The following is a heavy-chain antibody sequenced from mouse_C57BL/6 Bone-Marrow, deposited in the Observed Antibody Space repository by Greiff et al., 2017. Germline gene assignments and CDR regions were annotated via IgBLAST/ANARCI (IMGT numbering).Heavy chain of an antibody. Sequence: QVQLQQPGAELVMPGASVKLSCKASGYTFTSYWMHWVKQRPGQGLEWIGEIDPSDSYTNYTQKFKGKSTLTVDKASSTAYMQLSSLTSEDSAVYYCARGDCEGFDDWGQGTTLTVSS. J-gene: IGHJ2*01. CDR3: ARGDCEGFDD. V-gene: IGHV1-69*01. CDR2: IDPSDSYT. CDR1: GYTFTSYW.